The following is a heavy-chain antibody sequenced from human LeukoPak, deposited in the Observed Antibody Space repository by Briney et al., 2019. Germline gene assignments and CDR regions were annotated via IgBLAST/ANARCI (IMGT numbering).Heavy chain of an antibody. CDR2: IYSGGST. J-gene: IGHJ3*02. CDR1: EFSVGSNY. V-gene: IGHV3-53*01. CDR3: AKIGGSGWSDAFDI. Sequence: GGSLRLSCAASEFSVGSNYMTWVRQAPGKGLEWVSLIYSGGSTYYADSVKGRFTISRDNSKNTLYLQMNSLRAEDTAVYYCAKIGGSGWSDAFDIWGQGTMVTVSS. D-gene: IGHD6-19*01.